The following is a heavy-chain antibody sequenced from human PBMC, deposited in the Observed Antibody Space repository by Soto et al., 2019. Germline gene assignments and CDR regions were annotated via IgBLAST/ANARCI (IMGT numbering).Heavy chain of an antibody. D-gene: IGHD3-22*01. CDR2: IYYSGST. V-gene: IGHV4-30-4*01. Sequence: PSETLSLTCPVSGGSISSGYYYWSWIRQPPGKGLEWIGYIYYSGSTYYNPSLKSRVTISVDTSKNQFSLKLSSVTAADTAVYYCARSTYYYDSSGLQYAFDIWGQGTMVTV. CDR3: ARSTYYYDSSGLQYAFDI. J-gene: IGHJ3*02. CDR1: GGSISSGYYY.